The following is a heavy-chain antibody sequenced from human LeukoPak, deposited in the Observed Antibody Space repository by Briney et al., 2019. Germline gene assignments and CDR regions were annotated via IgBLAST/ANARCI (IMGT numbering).Heavy chain of an antibody. V-gene: IGHV3-23*01. CDR2: ISGSGGST. Sequence: GGSLRPSCAASGFTFNSFAMSWVRQAPGKGLEWVSVISGSGGSTYYADSVKGRFTISRDNSKNTLYLQMNSLRVEDTVVYYCANESPFLDYWGQGTLVTVSS. CDR1: GFTFNSFA. J-gene: IGHJ4*02. CDR3: ANESPFLDY.